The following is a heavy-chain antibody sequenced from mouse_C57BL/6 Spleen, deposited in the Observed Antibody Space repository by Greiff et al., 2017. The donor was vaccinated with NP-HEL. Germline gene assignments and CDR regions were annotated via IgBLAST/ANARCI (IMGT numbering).Heavy chain of an antibody. V-gene: IGHV5-16*01. CDR1: GFTFSDYY. Sequence: EVKLMESEGGLVQPGSSMKLSCTASGFTFSDYYMAWVRQVPEKGLEWVANINYDGSSTYYLDSLKSRFIISRDNAKNIPYLQMSSLKSEDTATYYCAREDDGSWYFDVWGTGTTVTVSS. CDR2: INYDGSST. J-gene: IGHJ1*03. CDR3: AREDDGSWYFDV. D-gene: IGHD2-3*01.